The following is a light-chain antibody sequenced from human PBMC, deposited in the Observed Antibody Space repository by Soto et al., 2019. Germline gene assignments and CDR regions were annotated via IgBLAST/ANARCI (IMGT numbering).Light chain of an antibody. Sequence: DIQMTQSPSSLSASVGDRVTITCRASQSITRYLNWFQQKPGKAPKLLIFAASRLQNGVPSRFSGSGFGTHFTLTISSLQPEDFATYYCQQGYSDPLYIFGPGTKV. CDR1: QSITRY. CDR3: QQGYSDPLYI. V-gene: IGKV1-39*01. J-gene: IGKJ2*01. CDR2: AAS.